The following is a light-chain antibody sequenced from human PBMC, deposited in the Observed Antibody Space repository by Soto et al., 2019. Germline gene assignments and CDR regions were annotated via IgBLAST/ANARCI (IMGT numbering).Light chain of an antibody. CDR3: QQYGSSPRT. J-gene: IGKJ1*01. CDR1: QSVSNSY. CDR2: GAS. V-gene: IGKV3-20*01. Sequence: EIVLTQSPGTLSLSPGERVTLSCRASQSVSNSYLAWYQQKPGQAPRLLIYGASSRATGIPDRFGGSGSGTDFTLTISRLEPEDFAVYYCQQYGSSPRTFGQGTKVEIK.